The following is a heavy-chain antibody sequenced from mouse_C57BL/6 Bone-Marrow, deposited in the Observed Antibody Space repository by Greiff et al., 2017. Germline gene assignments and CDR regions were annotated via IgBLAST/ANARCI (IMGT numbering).Heavy chain of an antibody. J-gene: IGHJ3*01. CDR1: GFNIKDDY. CDR3: TESNYLAWCAY. Sequence: EVQLQQSGAELVRPGASVKLSCTASGFNIKDDYMHWVKQRPEQGLEWIGWIDPENGDTEYASKFQGKATITADTSSNTAYLQLSSLTSEDTAVYYCTESNYLAWCAYWGQGTLVTVSA. V-gene: IGHV14-4*01. D-gene: IGHD2-5*01. CDR2: IDPENGDT.